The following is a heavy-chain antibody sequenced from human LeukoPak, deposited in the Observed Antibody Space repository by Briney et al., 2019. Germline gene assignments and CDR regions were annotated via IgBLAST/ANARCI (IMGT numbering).Heavy chain of an antibody. Sequence: ASVKVSCKASGYTSTSYDINWVRQAPGQGLEWMGWINTNTGNPTYAQGFTGRFVFSLDTSVSTAYLQISSLKAEDTAVYYCARDRPREQWLVRYYYYGMDVWGQGTTVTVSS. J-gene: IGHJ6*02. CDR2: INTNTGNP. CDR3: ARDRPREQWLVRYYYYGMDV. D-gene: IGHD6-19*01. V-gene: IGHV7-4-1*02. CDR1: GYTSTSYD.